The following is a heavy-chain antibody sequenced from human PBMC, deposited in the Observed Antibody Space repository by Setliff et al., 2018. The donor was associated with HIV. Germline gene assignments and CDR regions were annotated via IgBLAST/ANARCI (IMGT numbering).Heavy chain of an antibody. J-gene: IGHJ6*02. CDR1: GFIFNNYA. CDR2: ISGSGGST. CDR3: ARSVIGYYYYGMDV. Sequence: GGSLRLSCAASGFIFNNYAMSWVRQAPGKGLEWVSVISGSGGSTYVADSVKGRFTISRDNSENTLYLQMSSLRAEDTAVYYCARSVIGYYYYGMDVWGQGTLVTVSS. D-gene: IGHD3-10*01. V-gene: IGHV3-23*01.